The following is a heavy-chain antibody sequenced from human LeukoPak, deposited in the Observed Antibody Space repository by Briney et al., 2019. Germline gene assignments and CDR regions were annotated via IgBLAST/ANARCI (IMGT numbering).Heavy chain of an antibody. CDR3: AGEEDYYYDSSGYYLGWFDL. Sequence: PSETLSLTCTVSGGSFSGYYWSWIRQPPGKGLEWIGYIYYSGSTNYNPSLKSRVTISVDTSKNQFSLKLSSVTAADTAVYYCAGEEDYYYDSSGYYLGWFDLWGQGTLVTVSS. J-gene: IGHJ5*02. V-gene: IGHV4-59*01. CDR1: GGSFSGYY. D-gene: IGHD3-22*01. CDR2: IYYSGST.